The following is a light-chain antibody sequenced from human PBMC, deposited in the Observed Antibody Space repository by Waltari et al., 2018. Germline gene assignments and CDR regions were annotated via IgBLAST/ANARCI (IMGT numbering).Light chain of an antibody. Sequence: VFTQSPGTLSLSPVERATLSCRASQSLTKRYLAWYQQKPGQAPRLLIYGASSRAAGIPDRFSGSGSGTDFTLTISRLEPDDFAVYYCQQYGSSVMYTFGQGTKLEIK. CDR1: QSLTKRY. CDR2: GAS. J-gene: IGKJ2*01. CDR3: QQYGSSVMYT. V-gene: IGKV3-20*01.